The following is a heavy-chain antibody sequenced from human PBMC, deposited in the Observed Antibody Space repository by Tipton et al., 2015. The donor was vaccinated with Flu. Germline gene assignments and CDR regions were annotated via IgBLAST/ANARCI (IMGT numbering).Heavy chain of an antibody. CDR3: ARDQGFGGGLAYDYYAMDV. CDR2: VHQTGST. J-gene: IGHJ6*02. V-gene: IGHV4-38-2*02. Sequence: LRLSCSVSGDSIGSRYFWGWIRQPPGKGLEWIGNVHQTGSTYYNPSLESRFSMSVDTSKNQFSLNLKSVTAADTALYYCARDQGFGGGLAYDYYAMDVWGQGTTVTVSS. CDR1: GDSIGSRYF. D-gene: IGHD3-10*01.